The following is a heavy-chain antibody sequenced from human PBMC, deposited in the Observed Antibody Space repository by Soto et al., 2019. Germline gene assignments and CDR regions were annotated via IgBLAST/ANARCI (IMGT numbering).Heavy chain of an antibody. CDR1: GYTFSGFY. J-gene: IGHJ4*02. D-gene: IGHD2-8*01. CDR2: IYPDSGGT. V-gene: IGHV1-2*02. Sequence: ASVKISCKTSGYTFSGFYIHWVRQTPGQGLESMGWIYPDSGGTDYAQKFQGRVTMTRDTSISTAYMELSRLRSDDTAVYYCRVTGVSEVDYWGQGTLVTVSS. CDR3: RVTGVSEVDY.